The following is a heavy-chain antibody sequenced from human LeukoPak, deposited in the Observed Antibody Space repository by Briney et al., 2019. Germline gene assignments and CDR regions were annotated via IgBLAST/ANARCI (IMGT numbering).Heavy chain of an antibody. CDR3: GRDRHWNQGNFDY. D-gene: IGHD1-1*01. J-gene: IGHJ4*02. V-gene: IGHV1-2*02. Sequence: ASVKVSCKAFGYTITGYYIHWVRQAPGQGLEWMGWINPNNGGTNSAQKFQGRVTMTRDTSIGTAYMELNRLTYGDTAVYYCGRDRHWNQGNFDYWGQGTLVTVSS. CDR2: INPNNGGT. CDR1: GYTITGYY.